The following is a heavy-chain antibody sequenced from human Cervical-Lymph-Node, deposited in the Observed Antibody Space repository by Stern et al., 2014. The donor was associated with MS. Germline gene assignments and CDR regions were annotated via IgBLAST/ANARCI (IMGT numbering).Heavy chain of an antibody. CDR2: VIPMVATS. CDR3: TRGEAAAFDY. J-gene: IGHJ4*02. V-gene: IGHV1-69*01. Sequence: QLVQSGAEVKKPGSSVKVSCKASGGTFSNYAFNWVRQAPGQGLEWMGGVIPMVATSNYAQKFQGRVTITADESTSTTYMEVSSLTSEDTAVYYCTRGEAAAFDYWGQGTLVTVSS. D-gene: IGHD2-2*01. CDR1: GGTFSNYA.